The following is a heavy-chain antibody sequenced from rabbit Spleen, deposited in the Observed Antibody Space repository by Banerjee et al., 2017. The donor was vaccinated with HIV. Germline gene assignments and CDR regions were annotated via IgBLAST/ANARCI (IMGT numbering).Heavy chain of an antibody. V-gene: IGHV1S45*01. Sequence: QEQLKETGGGLVQPGGSLTLSCKASGFDFSSSYMNWVRQAPGKGLEWIGIIYTGDGSTYYASWARGRLTISKTSSTTVTLQMTSLTAADTATYFCGRSSNAGYAGYGYGSNLWGQGTLVTVS. CDR3: GRSSNAGYAGYGYGSNL. CDR1: GFDFSSSYM. CDR2: IYTGDGST. D-gene: IGHD7-1*01. J-gene: IGHJ4*01.